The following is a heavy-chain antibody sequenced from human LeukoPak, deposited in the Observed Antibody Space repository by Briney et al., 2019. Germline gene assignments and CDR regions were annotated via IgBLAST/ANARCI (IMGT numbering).Heavy chain of an antibody. CDR3: ARGGYSSSWYFADWFDP. V-gene: IGHV4-59*01. Sequence: SETLSLTCTVSGGSISSYYWSWIRQPPGTGLEWSGYIYYSGSTNYNPSLTSRVTISVDTSKNQFSLKLSSVTAADTAVYYCARGGYSSSWYFADWFDPWGQGTLVTVSS. CDR1: GGSISSYY. D-gene: IGHD6-13*01. CDR2: IYYSGST. J-gene: IGHJ5*02.